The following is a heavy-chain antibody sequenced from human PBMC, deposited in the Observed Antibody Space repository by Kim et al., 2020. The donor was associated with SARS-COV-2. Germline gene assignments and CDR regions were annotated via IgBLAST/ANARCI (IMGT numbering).Heavy chain of an antibody. CDR1: GFTFSSYA. CDR3: VKGDDTAARPQRSHYYYYYGLDV. CDR2: IISNGGST. D-gene: IGHD6-6*01. J-gene: IGHJ6*02. V-gene: IGHV3-64D*09. Sequence: GGSMRLSCSVSGFTFSSYAIHWVRPAPGKGLEYVSAIISNGGSTNYADSVKGRFTKSRDNSKNTLYLQMSSLRAEDTAVYYCVKGDDTAARPQRSHYYYYYGLDVWGQGTTVTVSS.